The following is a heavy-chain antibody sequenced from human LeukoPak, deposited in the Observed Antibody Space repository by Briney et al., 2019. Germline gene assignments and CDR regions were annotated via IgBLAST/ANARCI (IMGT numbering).Heavy chain of an antibody. J-gene: IGHJ4*02. V-gene: IGHV4-59*08. D-gene: IGHD6-19*01. Sequence: SETLSLTCSVSGGSISTYYWSWIRQPPGKGLEWIGHVYYSGITNYNPSLKSRITISVDTSKNQFSLKLSSVTAADTAVYYCARRLAVTGRYYFDYWGQGTLVTVSS. CDR1: GGSISTYY. CDR2: VYYSGIT. CDR3: ARRLAVTGRYYFDY.